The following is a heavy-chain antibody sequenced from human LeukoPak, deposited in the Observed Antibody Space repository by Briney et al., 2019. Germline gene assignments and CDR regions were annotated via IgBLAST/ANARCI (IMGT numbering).Heavy chain of an antibody. CDR1: GGTFSSYA. V-gene: IGHV1-69*05. CDR3: ARALYSGYDDYYYYYMDV. CDR2: IIPIFGTA. J-gene: IGHJ6*03. Sequence: SVKVSCKASGGTFSSYAISWVRQAPGQGLEWMGRIIPIFGTANYAQKFQGRVTITTDESTSTAYMELSSLRSEDTAVYYCARALYSGYDDYYYYYMDVWGKGTTVTVSS. D-gene: IGHD5-12*01.